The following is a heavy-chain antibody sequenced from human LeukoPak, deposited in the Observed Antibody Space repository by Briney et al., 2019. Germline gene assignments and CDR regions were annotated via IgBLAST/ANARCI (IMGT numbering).Heavy chain of an antibody. D-gene: IGHD3-10*01. CDR2: INHSGST. CDR1: GGSFRGYY. Sequence: PSETLSLTCAVYGGSFRGYYWSWIRQPPGKGLEWIGEINHSGSTNYNPSLKSRVTISVDTSKNQFSLKLSSVTAADTAVYYCARGRATTMVRGVRAMDVWGKGTTVTVSS. J-gene: IGHJ6*04. CDR3: ARGRATTMVRGVRAMDV. V-gene: IGHV4-34*01.